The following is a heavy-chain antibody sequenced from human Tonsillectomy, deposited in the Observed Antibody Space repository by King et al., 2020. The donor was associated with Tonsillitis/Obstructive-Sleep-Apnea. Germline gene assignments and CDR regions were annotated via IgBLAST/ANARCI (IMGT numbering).Heavy chain of an antibody. J-gene: IGHJ4*02. CDR2: ISTTGDYI. D-gene: IGHD3-10*01. CDR1: GFTFGSYS. V-gene: IGHV3-21*01. Sequence: VQLVESGGGLVKPGGSLRLSCAASGFTFGSYSMNWVRQAPGKGLEGVSSISTTGDYIYYADTVKGRFTGSRDNAKNSLYLQMNSLRAEDTAVYYCARDYYYGSGNFDYWGQGTLVTVSS. CDR3: ARDYYYGSGNFDY.